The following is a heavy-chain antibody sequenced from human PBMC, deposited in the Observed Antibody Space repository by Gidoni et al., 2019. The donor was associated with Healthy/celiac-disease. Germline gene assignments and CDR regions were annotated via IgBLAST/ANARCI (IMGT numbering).Heavy chain of an antibody. CDR1: GFPFRGSA. Sequence: EVQLVESGGGLVQPGGSLKLSCAASGFPFRGSAMHWVRQASGKGLEWVGRIRSKANSYATAYAASVKGRFTISRDDSKNTAYLQMNSLKTEDTAVYYCTRHPSGYDFWSGPHGMDVWGQGTTVTVSS. D-gene: IGHD3-3*01. CDR2: IRSKANSYAT. CDR3: TRHPSGYDFWSGPHGMDV. V-gene: IGHV3-73*01. J-gene: IGHJ6*02.